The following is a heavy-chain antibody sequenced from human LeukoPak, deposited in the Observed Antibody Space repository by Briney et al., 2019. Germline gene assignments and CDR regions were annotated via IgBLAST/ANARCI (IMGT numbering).Heavy chain of an antibody. D-gene: IGHD3-22*01. Sequence: SETLSLTCTVSGYSISSGYYWGWIRQPPGKGLEWIGSIYHSGSTYYNPSLKSRVTISVDTSKNQFSLKLSSVTAADTAVYYCARGSKSGYYSSRLYYFYYMDVWGKGTTVTVSS. CDR1: GYSISSGYY. V-gene: IGHV4-38-2*02. J-gene: IGHJ6*03. CDR3: ARGSKSGYYSSRLYYFYYMDV. CDR2: IYHSGST.